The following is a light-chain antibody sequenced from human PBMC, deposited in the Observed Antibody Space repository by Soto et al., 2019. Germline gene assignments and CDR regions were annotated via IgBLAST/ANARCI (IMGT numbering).Light chain of an antibody. CDR2: KAS. CDR1: QTISSW. V-gene: IGKV1-5*03. CDR3: QHSNFWLEP. J-gene: IGKJ2*01. Sequence: MYLSVVTVSVSQEDRVTXTCRASQTISSWLAWYQQKPGKAPNLLIYKASTLKSGVPSRFSGSRSRTEFTLTISSLQADDFAPYYCQHSNFWLEPFGEGTILAIK.